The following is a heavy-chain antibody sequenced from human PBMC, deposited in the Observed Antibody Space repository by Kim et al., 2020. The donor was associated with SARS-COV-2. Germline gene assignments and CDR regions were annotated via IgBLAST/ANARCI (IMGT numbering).Heavy chain of an antibody. Sequence: STYYADSVKGRFTISGDNSKNTLYLPMSRLRAEDPAVYYCVQSPPGLGHYWGQGTLVTVSS. J-gene: IGHJ4*02. CDR2: ST. CDR3: VQSPPGLGHY. D-gene: IGHD5-12*01. V-gene: IGHV3-64D*09.